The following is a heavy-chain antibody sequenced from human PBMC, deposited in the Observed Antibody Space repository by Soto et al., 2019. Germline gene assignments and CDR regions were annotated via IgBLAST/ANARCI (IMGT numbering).Heavy chain of an antibody. CDR2: IKSKTT. V-gene: IGHV3-15*01. CDR1: GFTFTNAW. CDR3: TTDGYDYDSSGYYATGFDI. D-gene: IGHD3-22*01. Sequence: PGGSLRLSCAASGFTFTNAWMSWVRQAPGKGLEWVGRIKSKTTDYAAPVKGRFTISRDDSKNTLYLQMNSLKTEDTAVYFCTTDGYDYDSSGYYATGFDIWGQGTMVTVSS. J-gene: IGHJ3*02.